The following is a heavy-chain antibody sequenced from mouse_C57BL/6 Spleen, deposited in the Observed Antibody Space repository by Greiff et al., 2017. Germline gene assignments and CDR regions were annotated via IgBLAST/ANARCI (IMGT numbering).Heavy chain of an antibody. Sequence: VQLQQSGPELVKPGASVKIPCKASGYTFTDYNMDWVKQSHGKSLEWIGDINPNNGGTIYNQKFKGKATLTVDKSSSTAYMELRSLTSEDTAVYYCARRITTVVAPGYFDVWGTGTTVTVSS. D-gene: IGHD1-1*01. CDR3: ARRITTVVAPGYFDV. CDR1: GYTFTDYN. J-gene: IGHJ1*03. V-gene: IGHV1-18*01. CDR2: INPNNGGT.